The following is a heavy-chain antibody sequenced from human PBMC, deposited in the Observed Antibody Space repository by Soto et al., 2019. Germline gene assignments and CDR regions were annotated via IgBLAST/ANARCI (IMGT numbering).Heavy chain of an antibody. CDR3: TTATVMPFLEWLFPFYYYAMDV. V-gene: IGHV3-15*07. CDR2: IKSKTAGGAA. D-gene: IGHD3-3*02. Sequence: EVQLVESGGGLVKPGGSLRLSCAASGLTFSNACMNWVRQAPGKGLEWVGRIKSKTAGGAADYAAPVKGRFTISRDESKNTLYLQMNSLKTEDTAVYYCTTATVMPFLEWLFPFYYYAMDVWGQGTTVTVSS. J-gene: IGHJ6*02. CDR1: GLTFSNAC.